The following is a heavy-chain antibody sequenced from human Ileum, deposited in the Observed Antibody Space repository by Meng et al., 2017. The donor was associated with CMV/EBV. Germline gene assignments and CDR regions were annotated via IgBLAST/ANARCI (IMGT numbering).Heavy chain of an antibody. CDR2: IGGNGHPI. CDR1: GFTFHEFS. D-gene: IGHD3-10*01. Sequence: GSGGCLFEHGVCLRLNWADYGFTFHEFSWNWVLQAPGQGLEWVTAIGGNGHPIFYGGSVKGRFTISRDNAKNFLYLQMNSLRVEDTAVYYCAGIGPSGSGSYLDFWGQGTLVTVSS. J-gene: IGHJ4*02. CDR3: AGIGPSGSGSYLDF. V-gene: IGHV3-21*01.